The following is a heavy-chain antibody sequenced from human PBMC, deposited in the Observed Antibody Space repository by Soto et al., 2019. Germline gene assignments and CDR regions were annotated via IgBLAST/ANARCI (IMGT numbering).Heavy chain of an antibody. D-gene: IGHD4-17*01. Sequence: SETLSLTCTVSGGSISSSSNYWGWIRQPPGKGVEWIGNIYYIENTYYNPSLKSRVTISVDTSKNQFSLRLTSVTAADTAVYYCATHPPYGPLDHWGQGTLVTVSS. CDR3: ATHPPYGPLDH. V-gene: IGHV4-39*01. CDR2: IYYIENT. CDR1: GGSISSSSNY. J-gene: IGHJ4*02.